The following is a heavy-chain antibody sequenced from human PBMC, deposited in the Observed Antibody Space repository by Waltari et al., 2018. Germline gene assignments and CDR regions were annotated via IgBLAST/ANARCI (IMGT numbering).Heavy chain of an antibody. J-gene: IGHJ3*02. D-gene: IGHD1-20*01. CDR3: ARDNWNHDAFDI. CDR2: INHSGST. CDR1: GGSFSGYY. V-gene: IGHV4-34*01. Sequence: QVQLQPWGAGLLKPSETLSLTCAVYGGSFSGYYWSWIRQPPGKGLEWIGEINHSGSTNYNPSLKSRVTISVDTSKNQFSLKLSSVTAADTAVYYCARDNWNHDAFDIWGQGTMVTVSS.